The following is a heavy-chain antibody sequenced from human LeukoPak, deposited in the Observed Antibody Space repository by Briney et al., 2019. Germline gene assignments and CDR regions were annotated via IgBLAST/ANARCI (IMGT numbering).Heavy chain of an antibody. J-gene: IGHJ4*02. CDR2: IKQDGSVK. CDR1: GFTFTSYW. CDR3: ARNYYYRFDY. Sequence: SGGSLRLSCAASGFTFTSYWMTWVRQAPGKGLEWVANIKQDGSVKNYVDSPRGRFTISRDNAKDSLYLQMNSLRAEDTAVYFCARNYYYRFDYWGQGTLVAVSS. D-gene: IGHD3-10*01. V-gene: IGHV3-7*01.